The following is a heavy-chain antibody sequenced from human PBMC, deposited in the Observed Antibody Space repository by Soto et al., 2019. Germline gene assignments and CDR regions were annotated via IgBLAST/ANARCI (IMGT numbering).Heavy chain of an antibody. J-gene: IGHJ6*02. CDR1: GYTFTIYG. V-gene: IGHV1-18*01. CDR2: ISPDNGNT. CDR3: ARALGYSGYAXMDV. D-gene: IGHD5-12*01. Sequence: ASVKVSCKASGYTFTIYGINWVRQAPGQGLEWMGWISPDNGNTNYAQKLQGRVTMTTDTSTSTAYMELRSLRSDDTAVYYCARALGYSGYAXMDVWGQRTTVTVSS.